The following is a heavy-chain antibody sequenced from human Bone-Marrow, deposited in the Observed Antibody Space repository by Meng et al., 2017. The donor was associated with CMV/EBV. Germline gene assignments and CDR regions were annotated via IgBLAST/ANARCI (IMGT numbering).Heavy chain of an antibody. Sequence: GESLKISCEASEITFSNYGMNWVRQAPGKGLEWVSYINRGSTTIYYADSVEGRFTVSRDNTKNSLFLQMNSLRAEDTAVYYCARDARRYSGTYYYYYGMDVWGQRTTVSVSS. CDR2: INRGSTTI. J-gene: IGHJ6*02. V-gene: IGHV3-48*04. CDR3: ARDARRYSGTYYYYYGMDV. D-gene: IGHD1-26*01. CDR1: EITFSNYG.